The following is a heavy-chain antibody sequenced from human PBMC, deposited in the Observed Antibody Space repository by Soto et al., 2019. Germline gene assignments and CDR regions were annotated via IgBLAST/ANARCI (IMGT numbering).Heavy chain of an antibody. CDR3: ASGMATTTGYYYGRDV. J-gene: IGHJ6*04. CDR2: IIPIFGTA. V-gene: IGHV1-69*01. Sequence: QVQLVQSGAEVKKPGSSVKVSCKASGGTFSSYAISWVRQAPGQGLEWMGGIIPIFGTANYAQKFQGRVTITANEPTSTAYMELSSLRSEDTALYYCASGMATTTGYYYGRDVWGKGTTVTVSS. D-gene: IGHD3-10*01. CDR1: GGTFSSYA.